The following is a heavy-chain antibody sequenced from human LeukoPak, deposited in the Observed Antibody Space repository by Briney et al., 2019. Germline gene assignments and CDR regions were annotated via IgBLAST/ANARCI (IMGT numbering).Heavy chain of an antibody. D-gene: IGHD6-13*01. CDR1: GGSISSYY. V-gene: IGHV4-59*01. CDR3: ATTGATSPSSASWFNIEY. J-gene: IGHJ4*02. Sequence: SETLSLTCTVSGGSISSYYWSWIRQPPGKGLEWIGYIFSGSTDYNPSLKSRVTISVDTSKNQFSLQLSSVTAADTAVYYCATTGATSPSSASWFNIEYWGQGTLVPVSS. CDR2: IFSGST.